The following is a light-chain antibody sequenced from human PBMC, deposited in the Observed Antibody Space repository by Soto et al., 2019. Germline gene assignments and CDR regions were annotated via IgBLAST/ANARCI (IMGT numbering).Light chain of an antibody. CDR1: QSISSW. Sequence: DIQMTQSPSTLSASVGDRVTITCRASQSISSWLAWYQQKPGKAPKLLIYKASSLESGVPSRFSGSGSGTEFTLTISSLPADDFASYYCQQYNSYSTFGQGTKVEIK. CDR2: KAS. V-gene: IGKV1-5*03. J-gene: IGKJ1*01. CDR3: QQYNSYST.